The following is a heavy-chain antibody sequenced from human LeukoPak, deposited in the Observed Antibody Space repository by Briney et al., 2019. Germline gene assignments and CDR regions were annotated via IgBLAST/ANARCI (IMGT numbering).Heavy chain of an antibody. CDR3: AKDRSSHIAEPTFDY. V-gene: IGHV3-9*01. J-gene: IGHJ4*02. Sequence: QPGRSLRLSCAASGFTFDDYAMHWVRQAPWKGLEWVSGISWNSGSIGYADSVKGRFTISRDNAKNSLYLQMNSLRAEDTALYYCAKDRSSHIAEPTFDYWGQGTLVTVSS. CDR2: ISWNSGSI. D-gene: IGHD6-13*01. CDR1: GFTFDDYA.